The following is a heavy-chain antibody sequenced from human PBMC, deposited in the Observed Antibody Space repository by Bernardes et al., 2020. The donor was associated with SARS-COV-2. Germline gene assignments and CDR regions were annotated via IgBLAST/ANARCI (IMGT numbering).Heavy chain of an antibody. CDR1: GYTFTSYD. CDR2: MNPNSGNT. Sequence: ASVKVSCKASGYTFTSYDINWVRQATGQGLEWMGWMNPNSGNTGYAQKFQGRVTMTRNTSISTAYMELSSLRSEDTAVYYCARGPPHALYNWFDPWGQGTLVTVSS. D-gene: IGHD2-2*01. CDR3: ARGPPHALYNWFDP. V-gene: IGHV1-8*01. J-gene: IGHJ5*02.